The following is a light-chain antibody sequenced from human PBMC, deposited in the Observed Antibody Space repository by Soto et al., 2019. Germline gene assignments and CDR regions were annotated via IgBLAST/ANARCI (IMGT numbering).Light chain of an antibody. J-gene: IGLJ2*01. CDR1: SSDVGGYNY. V-gene: IGLV2-11*01. Sequence: QAVVTQPRSVSGSPGQSVTISCTATSSDVGGYNYVSWYQQHPGNAPKLIIYDVSKRPSGVPDRFSGSKSGNTASLTISGLQAEDDADYYCCSYAGTYTLVFGGGTKLTVL. CDR2: DVS. CDR3: CSYAGTYTLV.